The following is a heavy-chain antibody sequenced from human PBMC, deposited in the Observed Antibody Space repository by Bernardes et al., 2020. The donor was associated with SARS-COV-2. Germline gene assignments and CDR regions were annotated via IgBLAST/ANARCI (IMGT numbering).Heavy chain of an antibody. CDR2: ISSISSSSNYI. V-gene: IGHV3-21*06. Sequence: GGSLRLSCVASGFTFSSYSLNWVRQTPGKGLEWVSSISSISSSSNYIYYADSVKGRFTISRDNAKNTLYLQMNNLKSEDTGVYYCGRFPYGSGSYRTSNWLDSWGQGTRVTVSS. J-gene: IGHJ5*01. CDR3: GRFPYGSGSYRTSNWLDS. D-gene: IGHD3-10*01. CDR1: GFTFSSYS.